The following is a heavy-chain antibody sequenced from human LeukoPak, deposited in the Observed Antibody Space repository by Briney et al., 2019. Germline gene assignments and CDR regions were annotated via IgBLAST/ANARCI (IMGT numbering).Heavy chain of an antibody. CDR2: IYYSGST. CDR1: GGSISSGGYY. J-gene: IGHJ5*02. Sequence: PSETLSLTCTVSGGSISSGGYYWSWIRQHPGKGLEWIGYIYYSGSTYYNPSLKSRVTISVDTSKNQFSLKLSSMTAADTAVYYCASYCSGGSCKYNWFDPWGQGTLVTVSS. D-gene: IGHD2-15*01. V-gene: IGHV4-31*03. CDR3: ASYCSGGSCKYNWFDP.